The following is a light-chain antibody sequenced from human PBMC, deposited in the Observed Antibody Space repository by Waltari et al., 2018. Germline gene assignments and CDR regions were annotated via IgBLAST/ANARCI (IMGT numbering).Light chain of an antibody. CDR3: QKYNSALGT. V-gene: IGKV1-27*01. CDR1: QGISNY. Sequence: DIQMTQSPSSLSASVGDRVTITCRASQGISNYLAWYQQKQGKVPKLLISAASTLQSGVPSRFSGSGSATDFTLTISSLQPEDVATYYCQKYNSALGTFGQGTKVEIK. CDR2: AAS. J-gene: IGKJ1*01.